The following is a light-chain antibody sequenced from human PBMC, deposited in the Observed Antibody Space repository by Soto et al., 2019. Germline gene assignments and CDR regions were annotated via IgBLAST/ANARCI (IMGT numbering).Light chain of an antibody. CDR2: EGS. V-gene: IGLV2-23*01. CDR1: SSDVGSFNL. Sequence: QSALTQPASVSGSPGQSITISCTGTSSDVGSFNLVSWYQHLPAKAPRLMIYEGSKRPSGVSNRFSGSKSGNTASLTISGLQAEDEADYYCCSYVGTSTVVFGGGTKVTVL. CDR3: CSYVGTSTVV. J-gene: IGLJ3*02.